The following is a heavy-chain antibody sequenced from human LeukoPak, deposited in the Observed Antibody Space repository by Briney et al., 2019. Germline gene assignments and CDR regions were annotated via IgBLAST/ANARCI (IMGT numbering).Heavy chain of an antibody. CDR1: VYTFIDSY. J-gene: IGHJ4*02. CDR2: INPNRGAI. Sequence: ASVKVSRKASVYTFIDSYIHWARPAPGQGLEWMGWINPNRGAIKSSHKLQGRVSMTRDTSLTTVYIYLSSLRSDDTAVYICASVKELMPEFEFWGQGTLVTVSS. V-gene: IGHV1-2*02. CDR3: ASVKELMPEFEF. D-gene: IGHD3-10*01.